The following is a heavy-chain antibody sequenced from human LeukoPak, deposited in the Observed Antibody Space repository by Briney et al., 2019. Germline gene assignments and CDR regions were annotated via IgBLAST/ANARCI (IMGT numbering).Heavy chain of an antibody. CDR3: ARVPTYSGSMLFDY. D-gene: IGHD1-26*01. Sequence: PAETLSLTCTVSGYSISSGYYWGWIRQPPGRGLGWLGSIYDSGSTYYNPSLKSRATISVHTSKNQFSLKLSSVTAADTAVYYCARVPTYSGSMLFDYWGQGTLVTVSS. V-gene: IGHV4-38-2*02. J-gene: IGHJ4*02. CDR2: IYDSGST. CDR1: GYSISSGYY.